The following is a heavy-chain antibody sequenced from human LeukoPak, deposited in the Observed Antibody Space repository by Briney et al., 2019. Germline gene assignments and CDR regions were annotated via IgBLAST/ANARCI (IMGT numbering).Heavy chain of an antibody. Sequence: GRSLRLSCAASGVTFSSYVMSWVRQSPGKGLEWVSAIGGNGGTTKYADSAKGRFTISRDNSKNTRYLQMNSLSAEDTAVYYCSKDRGGTTGDYFDYWGQGTLVTVSS. CDR3: SKDRGGTTGDYFDY. CDR2: IGGNGGTT. CDR1: GVTFSSYV. V-gene: IGHV3-23*01. J-gene: IGHJ4*02. D-gene: IGHD3-10*01.